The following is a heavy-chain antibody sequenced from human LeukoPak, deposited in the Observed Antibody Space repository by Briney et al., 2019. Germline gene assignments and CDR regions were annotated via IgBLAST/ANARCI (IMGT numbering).Heavy chain of an antibody. CDR3: VASFDY. J-gene: IGHJ4*02. D-gene: IGHD5-12*01. CDR1: GFTFTKYA. CDR2: INVNGDTT. Sequence: PGGSLRLSCAASGFTFTKYALNWVRQAPGKGLEWVSTINVNGDTTYYADSVRGRFIVSRDNSKNTLYLEMNSLRVDDTAICYCVASFDYWGQGTLVTVSS. V-gene: IGHV3-23*01.